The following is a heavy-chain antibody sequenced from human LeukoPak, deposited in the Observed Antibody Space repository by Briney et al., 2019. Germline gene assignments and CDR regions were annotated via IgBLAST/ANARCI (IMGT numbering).Heavy chain of an antibody. CDR1: GFTVGLYW. CDR2: MNLDGSEK. V-gene: IGHV3-7*01. D-gene: IGHD3/OR15-3a*01. CDR3: ARDDGFSCYSY. Sequence: GGSLRLSCAAPGFTVGLYWMSWVRQAPGKGLEWVANMNLDGSEKYYVDSVKGRFIISRDNAKNSLFLQMNSLIAEDTAVYYCARDDGFSCYSYWGQGTLVTVSS. J-gene: IGHJ4*02.